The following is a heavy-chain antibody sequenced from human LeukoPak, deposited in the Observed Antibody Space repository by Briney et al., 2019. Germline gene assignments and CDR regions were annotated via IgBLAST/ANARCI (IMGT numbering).Heavy chain of an antibody. CDR2: ISSSGSNV. V-gene: IGHV3-48*03. CDR3: ARDPGSVLLFDY. D-gene: IGHD2-15*01. Sequence: GGSLRLSCAASGFTFSNYEMNWVRQAPGKGLEWVSYISSSGSNVYYADSVRGRFTISRDNAKNSLYLQMNSLRAEDTAVYYCARDPGSVLLFDYWGQGVLVAVSS. CDR1: GFTFSNYE. J-gene: IGHJ4*02.